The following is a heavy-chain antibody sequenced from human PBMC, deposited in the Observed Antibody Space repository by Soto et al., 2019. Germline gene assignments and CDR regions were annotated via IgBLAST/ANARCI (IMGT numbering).Heavy chain of an antibody. D-gene: IGHD3-9*01. CDR1: GFSLTTGKMG. CDR3: ARMKVDSYQFYYAMDV. CDR2: IFSDNER. V-gene: IGHV2-26*01. J-gene: IGHJ6*02. Sequence: SGPTLVNPTETLTLTCTVSGFSLTTGKMGVSWIRKPPGKALEWLAHIFSDNERSYNTSLQGRLTISKDTSGSQVVLSMTNVDPVDTATYYCARMKVDSYQFYYAMDVWGQGTTVTVSS.